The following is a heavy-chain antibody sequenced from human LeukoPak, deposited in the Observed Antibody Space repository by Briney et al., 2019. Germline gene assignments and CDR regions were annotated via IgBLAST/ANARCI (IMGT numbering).Heavy chain of an antibody. J-gene: IGHJ2*01. D-gene: IGHD2-15*01. CDR2: ISWDGGST. Sequence: GGSLRLSCAASGFTFDDYTMHWVRQAPGKGLEWVSLISWDGGSTYYADSVKGRFTISRDNAKKSLYLQMNSLRAEDTAVYYCARAVYCSGGGCFWYFDLWGRGTLVTVSS. CDR1: GFTFDDYT. CDR3: ARAVYCSGGGCFWYFDL. V-gene: IGHV3-43*01.